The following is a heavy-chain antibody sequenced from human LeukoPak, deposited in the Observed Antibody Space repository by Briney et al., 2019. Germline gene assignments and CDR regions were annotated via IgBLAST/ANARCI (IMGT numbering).Heavy chain of an antibody. CDR2: INWKTGNG. V-gene: IGHV3-9*01. Sequence: GGSLILSCAVSGGNFDDYAMHWVRQAPGRGLEWVSGINWKTGNGIYADSVKGRFTISRDNAKNSLYLQMSSLRAEDTALYYCTRRAARWQFDLWGRGTLLTVSS. D-gene: IGHD5-24*01. CDR3: TRRAARWQFDL. CDR1: GGNFDDYA. J-gene: IGHJ2*01.